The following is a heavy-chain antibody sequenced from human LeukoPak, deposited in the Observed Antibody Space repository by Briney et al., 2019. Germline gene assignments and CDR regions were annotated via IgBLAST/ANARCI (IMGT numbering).Heavy chain of an antibody. V-gene: IGHV4-34*01. Sequence: SETLSLTCAVYGGSFSGYHWRWIRQSPGKGLEWIGEIKHSGSTNYNPSLKSRLTRSVDTSKDQFSLKLSSVTAADTAVYYCARVPRGWGSYYYYYYMDVWGKGTTVTVSS. J-gene: IGHJ6*03. CDR1: GGSFSGYH. CDR2: IKHSGST. CDR3: ARVPRGWGSYYYYYYMDV. D-gene: IGHD7-27*01.